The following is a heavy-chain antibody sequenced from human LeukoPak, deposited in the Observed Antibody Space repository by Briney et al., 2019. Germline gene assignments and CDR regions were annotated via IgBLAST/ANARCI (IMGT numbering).Heavy chain of an antibody. J-gene: IGHJ4*02. Sequence: GGSLRLSRAASGFTFSSYSMNWVRQAPGKGLEWVSSISSSSSYIYYADSVKGRFTISRDNAKNSLYLQMNSLRAEDTAVYYCAITGTGDAFDYWGQGTLVTVSS. CDR1: GFTFSSYS. V-gene: IGHV3-21*01. CDR3: AITGTGDAFDY. CDR2: ISSSSSYI. D-gene: IGHD7-27*01.